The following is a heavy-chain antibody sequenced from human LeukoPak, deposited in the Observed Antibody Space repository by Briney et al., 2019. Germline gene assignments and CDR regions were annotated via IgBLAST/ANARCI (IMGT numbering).Heavy chain of an antibody. Sequence: SGTLSLTCAVSGGSISSSNWWTWVRQPPGKGLEWIGSIYYSGSTYYNPSLKSRVTIPVDTSKNQFSLKLSSVTAEDTAVYYCARDHPPVYSYGFFAVYYYYMDVWGKGTTVTVSS. J-gene: IGHJ6*03. CDR1: GGSISSSNW. CDR2: IYYSGST. CDR3: ARDHPPVYSYGFFAVYYYYMDV. V-gene: IGHV4-4*02. D-gene: IGHD5-18*01.